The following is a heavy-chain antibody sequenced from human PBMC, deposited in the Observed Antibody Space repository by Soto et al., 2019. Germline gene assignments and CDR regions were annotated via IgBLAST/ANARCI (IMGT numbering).Heavy chain of an antibody. V-gene: IGHV1-18*01. Sequence: ASVKVSCKASGYTFTSCVIVWVRRSPGQGLECMGGISAYNGSTNDARKGQGRVSMTRDTSTSTAYMQLSCLRSDDTAVHYCASDPYHWGSRISWFGPWGEGTMASVS. CDR3: ASDPYHWGSRISWFGP. CDR2: ISAYNGST. D-gene: IGHD3-16*01. CDR1: GYTFTSCV. J-gene: IGHJ5*02.